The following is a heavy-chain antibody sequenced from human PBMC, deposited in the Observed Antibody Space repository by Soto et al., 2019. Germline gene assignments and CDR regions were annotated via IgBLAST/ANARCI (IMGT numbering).Heavy chain of an antibody. V-gene: IGHV4-39*01. CDR1: GGSISSSSYY. J-gene: IGHJ4*02. D-gene: IGHD3-16*02. CDR3: ARHEGIWGSYRKLDY. CDR2: IYYSGST. Sequence: QLQLQESGPGLVKPSETLSLTCTVSGGSISSSSYYWGWIRQPPGKGLEWIGSIYYSGSTYYNPSLKSRVTISVDTSKNQFSLKLSSVTAADTAVYYCARHEGIWGSYRKLDYWGQGTLVTVSS.